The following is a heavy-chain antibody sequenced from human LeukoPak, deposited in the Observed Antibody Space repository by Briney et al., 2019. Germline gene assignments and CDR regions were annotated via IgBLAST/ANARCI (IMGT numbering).Heavy chain of an antibody. CDR1: GFTFDDYA. CDR2: ISWNSGSI. Sequence: GGSLRLSCAASGFTFDDYAMHWIRQAPGKGLEWVSGISWNSGSIGYADSVKGRFTISRDNAKNSLYLQMNSLRAEDTALYYCAKGRDKYQLLSKNWFDPWGQGTLVTVSS. V-gene: IGHV3-9*01. D-gene: IGHD2-2*01. CDR3: AKGRDKYQLLSKNWFDP. J-gene: IGHJ5*02.